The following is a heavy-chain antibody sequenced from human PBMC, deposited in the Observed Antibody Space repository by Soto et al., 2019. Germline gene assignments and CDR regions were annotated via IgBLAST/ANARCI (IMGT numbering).Heavy chain of an antibody. Sequence: GSLRLSGAASGFTFSSYAMTWVRQAPGKGLEWLSVISSTGSTYFADSVKGRFTISRDNSKNTLSLQMHSLRVDDTAVYYCAKVGSSAWYHNSYFDYWGQGTLVTVSS. D-gene: IGHD6-19*01. V-gene: IGHV3-23*01. J-gene: IGHJ4*02. CDR2: ISSTGST. CDR3: AKVGSSAWYHNSYFDY. CDR1: GFTFSSYA.